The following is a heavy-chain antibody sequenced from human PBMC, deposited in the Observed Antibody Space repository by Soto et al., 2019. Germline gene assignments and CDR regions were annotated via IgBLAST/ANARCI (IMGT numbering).Heavy chain of an antibody. CDR2: IYYSGST. Sequence: QVQLQESGPGLVKPSETLSLTCTVSGGSVSSGSYYWSWIRQPPGKGLEWIGYIYYSGSTNYNPSLKSRVTVSVDTSKNQFSLELSSVTAADPAVYYCARALPYVWFDPWGQGTLVTVSS. CDR3: ARALPYVWFDP. D-gene: IGHD3-16*01. J-gene: IGHJ5*02. CDR1: GGSVSSGSYY. V-gene: IGHV4-61*01.